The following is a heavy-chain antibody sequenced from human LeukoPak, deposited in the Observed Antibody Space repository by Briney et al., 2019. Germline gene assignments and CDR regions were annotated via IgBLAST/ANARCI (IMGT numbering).Heavy chain of an antibody. V-gene: IGHV4-30-4*08. D-gene: IGHD3-10*01. CDR3: ARRYGSGANTDWFDP. J-gene: IGHJ5*02. CDR2: IYYSGTT. CDR1: GGSISSGDHH. Sequence: SQTLSLTCTVSGGSISSGDHHWSWLRQPPGKGPEWIAYIYYSGTTYYNPSPKSRLTISLDTSKNQFSLKLSSVTAADTAVYYCARRYGSGANTDWFDPWGQGTLVTVSS.